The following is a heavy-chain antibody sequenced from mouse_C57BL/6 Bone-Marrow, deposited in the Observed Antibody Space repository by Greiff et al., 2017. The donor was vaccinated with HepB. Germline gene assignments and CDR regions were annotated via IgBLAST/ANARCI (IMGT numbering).Heavy chain of an antibody. V-gene: IGHV1-66*01. CDR2: IYPGSGNT. CDR3: ARGGYYYGSSYKSFAY. Sequence: QVQLQQSGPELVKPGASVKISCKASGYSFTSYYIHWVKQRPGQGLEWIGWIYPGSGNTKYNEKFKGKATLTADTSSSTAYMRLSSLTSEDSAVYYCARGGYYYGSSYKSFAYWGQGTLVTVSA. D-gene: IGHD1-1*01. J-gene: IGHJ3*01. CDR1: GYSFTSYY.